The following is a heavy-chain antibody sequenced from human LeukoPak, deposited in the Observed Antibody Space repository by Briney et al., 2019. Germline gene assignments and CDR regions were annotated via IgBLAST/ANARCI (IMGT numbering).Heavy chain of an antibody. J-gene: IGHJ4*02. D-gene: IGHD5-18*01. CDR2: IYYSGST. CDR3: ARRAPYSYEWSTLDY. Sequence: SETLSLACTVSGGSFSSYYWSWIRQRPGKGLEWMGYIYYSGSTDYNPSLKSRVTISVDRSKNQFSLKLSSVTAADTAVYYCARRAPYSYEWSTLDYWGQGTLVTVSS. V-gene: IGHV4-59*08. CDR1: GGSFSSYY.